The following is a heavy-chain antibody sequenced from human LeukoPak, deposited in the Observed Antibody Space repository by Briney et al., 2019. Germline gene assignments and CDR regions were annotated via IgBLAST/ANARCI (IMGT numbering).Heavy chain of an antibody. CDR3: ARDLRGPAAMFGTIDY. Sequence: GASVKVSCKASGYTFTSYGISWVRQAPGQGLEWMGLISAYNGNTNYAQKLQGRVTMTTDTSTSTAYMELRSLRSDDTAVYYCARDLRGPAAMFGTIDYWGQGTLVTVSS. J-gene: IGHJ4*02. V-gene: IGHV1-18*01. CDR2: ISAYNGNT. CDR1: GYTFTSYG. D-gene: IGHD2-2*01.